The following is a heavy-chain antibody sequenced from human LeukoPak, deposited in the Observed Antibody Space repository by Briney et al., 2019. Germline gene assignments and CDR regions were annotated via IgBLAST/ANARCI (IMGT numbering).Heavy chain of an antibody. CDR3: ARHISSGGTYAHFDY. CDR1: GSMYNYY. J-gene: IGHJ4*02. Sequence: SETLSLTCTVSGSMYNYYWSWIRQPPGEGPEGIGYIHYNGNTNYNPSLKSRVTMSLDTSENRVSLKLNSVTAADTAVYYCARHISSGGTYAHFDYWGQGTLVTVSS. D-gene: IGHD1-26*01. V-gene: IGHV4-59*08. CDR2: IHYNGNT.